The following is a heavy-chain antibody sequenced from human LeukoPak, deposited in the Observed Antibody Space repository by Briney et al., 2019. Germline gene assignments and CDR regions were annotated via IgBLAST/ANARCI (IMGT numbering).Heavy chain of an antibody. V-gene: IGHV3-30*04. J-gene: IGHJ6*02. Sequence: GGSLRLSCAASGFTFSSYAMHWVRQAPGKGLEWVAVISYDGSDKYYADSVKGRFTISRDNSKNTLYLQMNSLRAEDTAVYYCARDYYDSGGYQPLGYYGMDVWGQGTTVTVSS. CDR1: GFTFSSYA. D-gene: IGHD3-22*01. CDR2: ISYDGSDK. CDR3: ARDYYDSGGYQPLGYYGMDV.